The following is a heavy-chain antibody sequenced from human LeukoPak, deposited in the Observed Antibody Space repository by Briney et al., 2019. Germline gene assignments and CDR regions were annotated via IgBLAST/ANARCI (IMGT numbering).Heavy chain of an antibody. J-gene: IGHJ4*02. V-gene: IGHV1-69*05. CDR2: VIPILGTT. Sequence: SVKVSCKASGTTFSRSAISWVRQAPGQALEWMGGVIPILGTTNYAQKFQDRVSITTDESTNTAYMEVSSLRSVDTAVYYCARDDGSATLGFDSWGQGTLVTVSS. D-gene: IGHD1-26*01. CDR1: GTTFSRSA. CDR3: ARDDGSATLGFDS.